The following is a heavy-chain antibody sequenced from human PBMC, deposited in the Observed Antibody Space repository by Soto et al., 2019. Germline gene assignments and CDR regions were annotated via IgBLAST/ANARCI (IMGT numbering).Heavy chain of an antibody. CDR3: AKERAGDMSL. CDR1: GGSFSNSG. V-gene: IGHV1-69*05. J-gene: IGHJ4*02. Sequence: QVQLVQSGPEVTKPGSSVKVSCKASGGSFSNSGISWVRQAPGQGLQWIGGIIPLFGKSDYRQEFQGRVTLTTGESKTTAYMELSSLGSEESATYYCAKERAGDMSLWGQGTLVTVSS. D-gene: IGHD2-21*01. CDR2: IIPLFGKS.